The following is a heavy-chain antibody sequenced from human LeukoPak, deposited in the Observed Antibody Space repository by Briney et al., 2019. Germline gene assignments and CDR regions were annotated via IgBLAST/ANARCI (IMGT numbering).Heavy chain of an antibody. J-gene: IGHJ3*02. CDR1: GYSFTSYW. D-gene: IGHD1-26*01. CDR2: IYPGDSDT. CDR3: ARPLFGGSYYFGAFDI. V-gene: IGHV5-51*01. Sequence: GESLKISCKGSGYSFTSYWIGWVRQMPGKGLEWMGIIYPGDSDTRYSPSFEGQVTISADKSISTAYLQWSSLKASDTAMYYCARPLFGGSYYFGAFDIWGQGTMVTVSS.